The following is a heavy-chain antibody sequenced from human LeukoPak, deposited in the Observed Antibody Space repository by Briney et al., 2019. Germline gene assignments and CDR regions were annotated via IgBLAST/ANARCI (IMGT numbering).Heavy chain of an antibody. CDR1: GFTFSSYA. CDR2: ISSSSSTI. CDR3: AREYGDYDFDY. D-gene: IGHD4-17*01. Sequence: GGSLRLSCAASGFTFSSYAMSWVRQAPGKGLEWVSYISSSSSTIYYADSVKGRFTISRDNAKNSLFLQMNSLRAEDTAVYYCAREYGDYDFDYWGQGTLVTVSS. V-gene: IGHV3-48*01. J-gene: IGHJ4*02.